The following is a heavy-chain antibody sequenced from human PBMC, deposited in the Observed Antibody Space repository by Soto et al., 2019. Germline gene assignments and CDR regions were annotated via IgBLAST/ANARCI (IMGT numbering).Heavy chain of an antibody. D-gene: IGHD2-15*01. CDR1: GFTFSSYG. V-gene: IGHV3-30*18. J-gene: IGHJ4*02. Sequence: QVQLVESGGGVVQPGRSLRLSCAASGFTFSSYGMHWVRQAPGKGLEWVAVISYDGSNKYYEDSVKGRFTISRDNSKNTLYMQMNSLRGEDTAVYYCAKDRARYCGGGSCYSIFDYWGQGTLVTVSS. CDR3: AKDRARYCGGGSCYSIFDY. CDR2: ISYDGSNK.